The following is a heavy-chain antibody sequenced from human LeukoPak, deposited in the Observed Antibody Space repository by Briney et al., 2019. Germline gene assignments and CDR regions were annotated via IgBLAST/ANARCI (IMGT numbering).Heavy chain of an antibody. CDR1: GGSISSYY. CDR3: ARFINYYDSSGYPQYYGMDV. CDR2: IYYSGST. J-gene: IGHJ6*02. Sequence: PSETLSLTCTVSGGSISSYYWSWIRQPPGKGLEWIGYIYYSGSTNYNPSLKSRVTISVDTSKNQFSLKLSSVTAADTAVYYCARFINYYDSSGYPQYYGMDVWGQGTMVTVSS. V-gene: IGHV4-59*01. D-gene: IGHD3-22*01.